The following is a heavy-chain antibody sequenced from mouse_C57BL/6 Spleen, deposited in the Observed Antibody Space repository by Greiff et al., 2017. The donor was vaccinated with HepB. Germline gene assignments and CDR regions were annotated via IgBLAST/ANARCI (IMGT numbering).Heavy chain of an antibody. CDR2: ISSGGDYI. V-gene: IGHV5-9-1*02. J-gene: IGHJ1*03. Sequence: EVKLVESGEGLVKPGGSLKLSCAASGFTFSSYAMSWVRQTPEKRLEWVAYISSGGDYIYYADTVKGRFTISRDNARNTLYLQMSSLKSEDTAMYYCTRRDYGSSYGYFDVWGTGTTVTVSS. CDR1: GFTFSSYA. CDR3: TRRDYGSSYGYFDV. D-gene: IGHD1-1*01.